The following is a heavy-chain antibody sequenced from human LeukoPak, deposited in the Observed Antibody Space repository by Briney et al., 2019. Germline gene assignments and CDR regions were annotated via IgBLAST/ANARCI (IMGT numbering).Heavy chain of an antibody. J-gene: IGHJ4*02. CDR1: GYTFTRYY. V-gene: IGHV1-46*01. Sequence: ASVKVSCKASGYTFTRYYMHWVRQAPGQGLEWMGIINPSGGSTSYEQKIQGRVTMTRDTTTSTVYMELSSLRSEDTAVYYCARDWLDYGGNFLFDYWGQRTLVTV. CDR2: INPSGGST. CDR3: ARDWLDYGGNFLFDY. D-gene: IGHD4-23*01.